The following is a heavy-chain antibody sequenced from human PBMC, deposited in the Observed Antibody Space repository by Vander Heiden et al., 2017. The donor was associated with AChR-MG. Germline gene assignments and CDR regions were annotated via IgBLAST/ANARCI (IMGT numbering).Heavy chain of an antibody. V-gene: IGHV3-23*01. J-gene: IGHJ6*02. CDR2: ISGSGGST. D-gene: IGHD3-9*01. CDR3: AADILTGYYSWYYYGMDV. CDR1: GFTFSSYA. Sequence: EVQLLESGGGFVQPGGSLRLSCAASGFTFSSYAMSWVRQASGKGLEWVSAISGSGGSTYYADSVKGRFTISRDNSKNTLYLQMNSLRAEDTAVYYCAADILTGYYSWYYYGMDVWGQGTTVTVSS.